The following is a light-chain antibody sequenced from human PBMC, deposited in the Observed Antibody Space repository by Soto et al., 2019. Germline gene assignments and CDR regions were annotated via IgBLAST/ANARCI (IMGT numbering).Light chain of an antibody. Sequence: QSALTQPASVSGSPGQSIIISCTGTSSDVGGYNYVSWYKQHPGKAPKLMIYDVSNRPSGVSNRFSGSKSGNTASLTISGLQAEDEADYYCSSYTSSSTLYVFGTGTKVTVL. V-gene: IGLV2-14*01. J-gene: IGLJ1*01. CDR1: SSDVGGYNY. CDR2: DVS. CDR3: SSYTSSSTLYV.